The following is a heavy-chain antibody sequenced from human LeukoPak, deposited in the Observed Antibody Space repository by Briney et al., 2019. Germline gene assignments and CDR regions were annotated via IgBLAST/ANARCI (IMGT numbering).Heavy chain of an antibody. CDR2: ISSSGSTI. J-gene: IGHJ4*02. Sequence: PGGSLRLSCAASGFTFISYEMHGVRQAPGKGLEWVSYISSSGSTIYYADSVKGRFTISIDNAKNSLYPQMNSLRAEDTAVYYYARDQYVWGSYRQRIDYWGQGTLVTVSS. CDR1: GFTFISYE. CDR3: ARDQYVWGSYRQRIDY. D-gene: IGHD3-16*02. V-gene: IGHV3-48*03.